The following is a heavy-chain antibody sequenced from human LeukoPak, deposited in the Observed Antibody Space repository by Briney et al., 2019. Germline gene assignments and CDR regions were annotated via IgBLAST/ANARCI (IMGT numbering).Heavy chain of an antibody. J-gene: IGHJ4*02. D-gene: IGHD3-10*01. CDR2: ISAYNGNT. V-gene: IGHV1-18*04. CDR3: ARVVYGSGRMPLDY. Sequence: GASVKVSCKASGYTFTSYGISWVRQAPGQGLEWMGWISAYNGNTNYAQKLQGRVTMTTDTSTSTAYMELRSLRSDDTAVYYCARVVYGSGRMPLDYWGQGTLVTVSS. CDR1: GYTFTSYG.